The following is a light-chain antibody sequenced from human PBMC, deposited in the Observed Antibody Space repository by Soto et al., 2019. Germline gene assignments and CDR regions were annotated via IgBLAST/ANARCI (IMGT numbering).Light chain of an antibody. CDR2: AAS. V-gene: IGKV1-27*01. Sequence: DVQMTQSPSSLSASVGDRVTITCRASQGIIDYLAWYQQKPGKAPNLLIYAASTLHSGVPSRFSGSGSGTDFTLTITNLQPEDVGTYYCQKYNTAPQTFGPETKVEIK. CDR1: QGIIDY. CDR3: QKYNTAPQT. J-gene: IGKJ1*01.